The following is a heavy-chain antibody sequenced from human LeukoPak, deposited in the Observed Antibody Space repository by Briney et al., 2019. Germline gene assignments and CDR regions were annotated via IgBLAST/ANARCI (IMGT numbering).Heavy chain of an antibody. CDR2: NSDGST. CDR1: GFSVSTDH. J-gene: IGHJ4*02. CDR3: ARVWELSYDY. D-gene: IGHD3-16*02. V-gene: IGHV3-53*01. Sequence: GGSLRLSCAASGFSVSTDHMSWVRQTPGKGLEWVSVNSDGSTYYADTVKGRFTISRDNSKNTVDLLVNSLRAEDTAVYYCARVWELSYDYWGQGTLVTVSS.